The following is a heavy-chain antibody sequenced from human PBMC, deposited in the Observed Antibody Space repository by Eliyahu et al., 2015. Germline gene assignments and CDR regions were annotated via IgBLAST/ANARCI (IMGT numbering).Heavy chain of an antibody. D-gene: IGHD3-3*01. CDR3: TTDPFWSDYFYYGVNV. CDR1: GFTFNNXX. J-gene: IGHJ6*02. Sequence: EVQLVESGGGLVKPGGSLRLSCAASGFTFNNXXRSWVRQAPGKGLEWVGRIKSKTDGGTTDYAAPVKGRFTISRDDSKNTLYVQMDSLKTEDTALYYCTTDPFWSDYFYYGVNVWGQGTTVTVSS. V-gene: IGHV3-15*01. CDR2: IKSKTDGGTT.